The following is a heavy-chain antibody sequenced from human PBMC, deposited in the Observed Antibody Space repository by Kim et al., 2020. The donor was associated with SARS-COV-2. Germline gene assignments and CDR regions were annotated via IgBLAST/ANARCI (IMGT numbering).Heavy chain of an antibody. J-gene: IGHJ6*02. V-gene: IGHV4-34*01. D-gene: IGHD3-10*01. CDR2: INHSGST. Sequence: SETLSLTCAVYGGSFSGYYWSWIRQPPGKGLEWIGEINHSGSTNYNPSLKSRVTISVDTSKNQFSLKLSSVTAADTAVYYCARGGGSYDYYYGMDVWGQGTTVTVSS. CDR1: GGSFSGYY. CDR3: ARGGGSYDYYYGMDV.